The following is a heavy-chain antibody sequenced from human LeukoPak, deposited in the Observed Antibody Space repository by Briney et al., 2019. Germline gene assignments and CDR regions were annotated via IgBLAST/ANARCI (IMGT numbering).Heavy chain of an antibody. CDR3: ARVLGVVPKAYFDY. D-gene: IGHD3-3*01. J-gene: IGHJ4*02. V-gene: IGHV1-69*13. CDR1: GYTFTGYY. CDR2: IIPIFGTA. Sequence: ASVKVSCKASGYTFTGYYMHWVRQAPGQGLEWMGGIIPIFGTANYAQKFQGRVTITADESTSTAYMELSSLRSEDTAVYYCARVLGVVPKAYFDYWGQGTLVTVSS.